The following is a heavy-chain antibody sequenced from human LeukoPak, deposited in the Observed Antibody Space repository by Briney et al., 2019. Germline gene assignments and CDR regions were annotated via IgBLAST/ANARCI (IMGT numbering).Heavy chain of an antibody. J-gene: IGHJ4*02. V-gene: IGHV3-30*04. Sequence: PGRSLRLSCAASGFTFSSCAMHWVRQAPGKGLEWVAVISYDGSNKYYADSVKGRFTISRDNSKNTLYLQMNSLRAEDTAVYYCARAESGYCSSTSCYVGGGDYWGQGTLVTVSS. CDR2: ISYDGSNK. CDR3: ARAESGYCSSTSCYVGGGDY. CDR1: GFTFSSCA. D-gene: IGHD2-2*01.